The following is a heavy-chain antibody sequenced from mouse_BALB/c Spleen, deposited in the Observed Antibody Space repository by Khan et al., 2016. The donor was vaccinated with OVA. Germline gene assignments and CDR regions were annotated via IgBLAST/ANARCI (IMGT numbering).Heavy chain of an antibody. J-gene: IGHJ3*01. V-gene: IGHV2-2*01. D-gene: IGHD2-14*01. CDR3: ARNSYMYDFTY. Sequence: QVQLKQSGPGLVQPSQSLSITCTVSGFSLTTYGIHWIRQSPGKGLEWLGVIRSGGSTDYNAAFISRLNITKDNSKSQVFLKMNSLQADDTAIYYCARNSYMYDFTYWGQGTLVTLSA. CDR2: IRSGGST. CDR1: GFSLTTYG.